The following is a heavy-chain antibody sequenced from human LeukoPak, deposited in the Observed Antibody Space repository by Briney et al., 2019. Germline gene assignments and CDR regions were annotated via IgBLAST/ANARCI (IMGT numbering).Heavy chain of an antibody. D-gene: IGHD3-22*01. CDR1: GGSISSGGYY. CDR2: IYHSGST. V-gene: IGHV4-30-2*01. J-gene: IGHJ6*03. Sequence: SQTLSLTCTVSGGSISSGGYYWSWIRQPPGKGLEWIGYIYHSGSTYYNPSLKSRVTISVDRSKNQFSLKLSSVTAADTAVYYCARACFVSQDTRPYYDSSGYYDYYYYYYMDVWGKGTTVTVSS. CDR3: ARACFVSQDTRPYYDSSGYYDYYYYYYMDV.